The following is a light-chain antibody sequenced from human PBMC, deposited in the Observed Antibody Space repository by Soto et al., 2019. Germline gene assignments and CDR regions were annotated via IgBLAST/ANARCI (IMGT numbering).Light chain of an antibody. J-gene: IGLJ1*01. CDR2: DVS. V-gene: IGLV2-14*01. CDR3: SSYTSSSTLV. Sequence: QSALTQPASVSGSPGQSITISCTGTSSDVGGYNYVSWYQQHPGKAPKLMIYDVSNRPSGVSNRFSGSKSGNTASLTISGXQAEDEADYYCSSYTSSSTLVFGTGTKV. CDR1: SSDVGGYNY.